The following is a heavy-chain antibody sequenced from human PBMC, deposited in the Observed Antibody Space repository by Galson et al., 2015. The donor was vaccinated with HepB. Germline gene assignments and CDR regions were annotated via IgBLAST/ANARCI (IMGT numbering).Heavy chain of an antibody. CDR2: ISSSSTYI. Sequence: SLRLSCAASGFTFRSYIINWVRQAPGKGLEWVSSISSSSTYIYYADSVKGRFTISRDNAKNSVYLQMNSLRGEDTAVYYWAREWGGYSFDMAVWGKGTTVTVSS. J-gene: IGHJ6*04. CDR1: GFTFRSYI. CDR3: AREWGGYSFDMAV. V-gene: IGHV3-21*01. D-gene: IGHD3-16*01.